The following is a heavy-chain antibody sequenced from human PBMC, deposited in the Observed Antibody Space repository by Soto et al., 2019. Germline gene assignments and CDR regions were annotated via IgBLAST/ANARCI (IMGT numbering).Heavy chain of an antibody. CDR3: ARHNRPTIFGSYYMDV. V-gene: IGHV4-39*01. CDR1: GGSISGSSYF. Sequence: QLQLQESGPGLVKPSETLSLTCTVSGGSISGSSYFWGWIRQPPGKGLEWIGNIYYSGSTSYNPSLKSGVTISVDKSKNQCGRKPSSVTAADTAVFYCARHNRPTIFGSYYMDVWGKGTTVTVSS. CDR2: IYYSGST. D-gene: IGHD3-3*01. J-gene: IGHJ6*03.